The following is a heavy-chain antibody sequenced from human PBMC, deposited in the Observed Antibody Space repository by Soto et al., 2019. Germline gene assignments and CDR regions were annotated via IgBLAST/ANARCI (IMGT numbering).Heavy chain of an antibody. CDR1: GFTFSNYG. CDR3: ARDLHSNYFDY. Sequence: PGVSLRLSFAASGFTFSNYGMHWVCQAPGKGLEWVAVIFYDETKRYYGDSVKGRFTVFKDNSKNTLYLQMNSLRVEDTSVYYCARDLHSNYFDYWGQGTLVTVSS. J-gene: IGHJ4*02. D-gene: IGHD4-4*01. V-gene: IGHV3-33*01. CDR2: IFYDETKR.